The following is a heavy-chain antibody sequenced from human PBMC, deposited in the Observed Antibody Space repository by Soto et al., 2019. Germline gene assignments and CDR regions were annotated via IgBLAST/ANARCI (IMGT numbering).Heavy chain of an antibody. CDR2: IRDNSNSYST. CDR1: GFTFSNHH. CDR3: ARGYCSSGCYSRHS. V-gene: IGHV3-72*01. Sequence: DVHLVESGGGLVQPGGSLRLSCAASGFTFSNHHMDWVRQAPGKGLEWISRIRDNSNSYSTEYAASVKGRFTIPRDDSKNSLFLQMTDLKTDDTAVYYCARGYCSSGCYSRHSWGQGTLVTVSS. J-gene: IGHJ4*02. D-gene: IGHD2-15*01.